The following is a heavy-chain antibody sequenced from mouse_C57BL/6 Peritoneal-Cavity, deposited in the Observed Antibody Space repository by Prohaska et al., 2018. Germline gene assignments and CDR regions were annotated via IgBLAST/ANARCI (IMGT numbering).Heavy chain of an antibody. CDR1: GYTFTDHT. D-gene: IGHD2-12*01. CDR2: LYPRDGST. CDR3: ARGYYNAIDY. V-gene: IGHV1-78*01. Sequence: QVQLPQSEAELVKHRASVKISCKVSGYTFTDHTIHWMKQRHEQGMEWIGYLYPRDGSTKYNEKFKGKPTLTADKSASTAYMQLNRLTAEDASVYFCARGYYNAIDYWGQGTTVTVSS. J-gene: IGHJ4*01.